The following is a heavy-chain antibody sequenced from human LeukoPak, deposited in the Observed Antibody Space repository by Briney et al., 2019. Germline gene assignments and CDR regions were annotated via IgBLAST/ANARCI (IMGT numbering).Heavy chain of an antibody. J-gene: IGHJ3*02. CDR2: IKQDGSEK. D-gene: IGHD3-22*01. CDR1: GFTFSSYW. V-gene: IGHV3-7*01. CDR3: ARDGVYDSSGYLDAFDI. Sequence: PGGSLRLSCAASGFTFSSYWMSWVRQAPGKGLEWVANIKQDGSEKYYVDSVKGRFTISGDNAKNSLYLQMNSLRAEDTAVYYCARDGVYDSSGYLDAFDIWGQGTMVTVSS.